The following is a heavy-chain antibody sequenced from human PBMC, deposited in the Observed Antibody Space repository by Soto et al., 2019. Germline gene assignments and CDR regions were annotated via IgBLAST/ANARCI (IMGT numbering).Heavy chain of an antibody. D-gene: IGHD4-17*01. CDR2: VYRSGAT. V-gene: IGHV4-38-2*01. CDR3: ASCVTTECYPPRKLQFFDL. Sequence: PSETLSLTCVASRFSISSGYFCGRLRQPPGKRQGWSGSVYRSGATNYGPSVKSRFTISMDTSKNPYSLTLSSLTAADAAVYYCASCVTTECYPPRKLQFFDLWGQGSLVTVSS. J-gene: IGHJ4*02. CDR1: RFSISSGYF.